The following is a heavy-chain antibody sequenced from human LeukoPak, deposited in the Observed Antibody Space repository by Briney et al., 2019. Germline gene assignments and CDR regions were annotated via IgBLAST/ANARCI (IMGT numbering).Heavy chain of an antibody. CDR3: ARPSNYGGNSGDFDY. CDR2: IYYSGST. CDR1: GGSISSSSYY. J-gene: IGHJ4*02. V-gene: IGHV4-39*01. Sequence: PSETLSLTCTVSGGSISSSSYYWGWTRQPPGKGLEWIGSIYYSGSTYYNPSLKSRVTISVDTSKNQFSLKLSSVTAADTAVYYCARPSNYGGNSGDFDYWGQGTLVTVSS. D-gene: IGHD4-23*01.